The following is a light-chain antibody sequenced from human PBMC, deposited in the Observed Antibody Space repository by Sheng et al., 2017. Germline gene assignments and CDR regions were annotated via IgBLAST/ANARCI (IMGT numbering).Light chain of an antibody. V-gene: IGKV3-20*01. J-gene: IGKJ1*01. CDR2: GAS. CDR1: QSVNKY. CDR3: QQYGSSPTT. Sequence: EIVMTQSPATLSVSPGERATLSCRASQSVNKYLAWYQQKPGQAPRLLIYGASSRATGIPDRFSGSGSGTDFTLTISRLEPEDFAVYYCQQYGSSPTTFGQGTKVEI.